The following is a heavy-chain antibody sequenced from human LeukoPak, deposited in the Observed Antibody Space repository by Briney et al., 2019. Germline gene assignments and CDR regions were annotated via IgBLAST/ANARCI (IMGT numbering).Heavy chain of an antibody. CDR2: ISGSGGST. CDR1: GFTFSRYA. V-gene: IGHV3-23*01. CDR3: TTPYYHEALGTFDY. J-gene: IGHJ4*02. D-gene: IGHD7-27*01. Sequence: GGSLRLSCAASGFTFSRYAMSWVRQAPGKGLEWVSAISGSGGSTYYTGSVKGRFTISRDSSQNTLYLQMNSLRAEDTAVYYCTTPYYHEALGTFDYWGQGTLVTVSS.